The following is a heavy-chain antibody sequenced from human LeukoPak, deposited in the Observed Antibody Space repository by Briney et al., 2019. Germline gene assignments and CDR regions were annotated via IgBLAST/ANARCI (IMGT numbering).Heavy chain of an antibody. D-gene: IGHD5-12*01. CDR1: GFTFSSYA. Sequence: HPGGSLRLSCAASGFTFSSYAMSWVRRAPGKGLEWVSAISGSGGSTYYADSVKGRFTISRDNSKNTLYLQMNSLRAEDTAVYYCAKEYSGYDRYFDYWGQGTLVTVSS. J-gene: IGHJ4*02. CDR3: AKEYSGYDRYFDY. CDR2: ISGSGGST. V-gene: IGHV3-23*01.